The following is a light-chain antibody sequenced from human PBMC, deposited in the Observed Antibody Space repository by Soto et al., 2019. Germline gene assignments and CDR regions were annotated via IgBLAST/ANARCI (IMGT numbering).Light chain of an antibody. CDR1: QSVSSSY. J-gene: IGKJ5*01. CDR2: GAS. Sequence: EIVLTQTPAILALSPRDRATLSCRAIQSVSSSYLAWYQQKPGQAPRLLIYGASSRATGIPDRFSGSGSGTDFTLTISSLEPEDFAVYYCQQYCSSPPITFGQGTRLEI. V-gene: IGKV3-20*01. CDR3: QQYCSSPPIT.